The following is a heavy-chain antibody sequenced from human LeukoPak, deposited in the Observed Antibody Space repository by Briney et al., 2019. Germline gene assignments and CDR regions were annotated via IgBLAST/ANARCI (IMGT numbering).Heavy chain of an antibody. D-gene: IGHD6-6*01. V-gene: IGHV4-4*07. CDR1: GGSMSSYY. CDR2: IYTSGST. CDR3: ARVGGSSSGFYYYYGMDV. Sequence: SETLSLTCTVSGGSMSSYYWSWIRQPAGKGLEWIGRIYTSGSTNYNPSLKSRVTMSVDTSKNQFSLKLSSATAADTAVYYCARVGGSSSGFYYYYGMDVWGQGTTITVSS. J-gene: IGHJ6*02.